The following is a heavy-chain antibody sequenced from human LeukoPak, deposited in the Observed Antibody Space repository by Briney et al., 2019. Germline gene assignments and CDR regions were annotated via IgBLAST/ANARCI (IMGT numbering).Heavy chain of an antibody. V-gene: IGHV1-18*01. Sequence: ASVKVSCKASGYTFISYGISLVRQAPGQGLEWMGWISAYNGNTNYAQKLQGRVTMTTDTSTSTAYMELRSLRSDDTAVYYCARRVAASDDYYYYYMDVWGKGTTVTVSS. CDR2: ISAYNGNT. D-gene: IGHD2-15*01. CDR1: GYTFISYG. J-gene: IGHJ6*03. CDR3: ARRVAASDDYYYYYMDV.